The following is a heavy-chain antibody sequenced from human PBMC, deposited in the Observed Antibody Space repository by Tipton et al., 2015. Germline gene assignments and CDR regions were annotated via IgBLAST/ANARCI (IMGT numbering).Heavy chain of an antibody. V-gene: IGHV4-38-2*01. CDR1: GYSISSGYY. Sequence: TLSLTCDVSGYSISSGYYWGWIRQPPGKGLEWIGSIFHRGDTNYNPSLKSRVTISVDTSKNQFSLKLSSVTAADTAVYYCARTYDFTAYSPVGCWGQGTLVTVSS. D-gene: IGHD3-3*01. CDR3: ARTYDFTAYSPVGC. CDR2: IFHRGDT. J-gene: IGHJ4*02.